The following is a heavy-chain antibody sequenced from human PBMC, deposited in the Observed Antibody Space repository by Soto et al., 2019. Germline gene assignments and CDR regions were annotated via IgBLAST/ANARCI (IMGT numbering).Heavy chain of an antibody. V-gene: IGHV4-59*01. D-gene: IGHD1-26*01. CDR1: GGSISSYY. Sequence: LSLTCTVSGGSISSYYWSWIRQPPGKGLEWIGYIYYSGSTNYNPSLKSRVTISVDTSKNQFSLKLSSVTAADTAVYYCARGGIVGATMDAFDIWGQGTMVTV. CDR3: ARGGIVGATMDAFDI. CDR2: IYYSGST. J-gene: IGHJ3*02.